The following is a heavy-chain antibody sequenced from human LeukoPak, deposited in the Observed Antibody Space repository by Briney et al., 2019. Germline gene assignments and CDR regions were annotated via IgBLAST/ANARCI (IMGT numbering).Heavy chain of an antibody. D-gene: IGHD2-2*01. Sequence: SGTLSLTCAVSGVSISSSNWWSWVRQPPGKGLEWIGEIYHSGSTNYNPSLESRVSISVDKSKNLFSLKLNSVTAADTAVYYCARNANPTDAFDIWGQGTMVTVSS. V-gene: IGHV4-4*02. CDR2: IYHSGST. J-gene: IGHJ3*02. CDR1: GVSISSSNW. CDR3: ARNANPTDAFDI.